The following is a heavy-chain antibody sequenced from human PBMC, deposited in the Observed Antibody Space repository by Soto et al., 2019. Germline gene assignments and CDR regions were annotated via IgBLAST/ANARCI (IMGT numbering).Heavy chain of an antibody. V-gene: IGHV3-23*01. CDR1: GFTFSSYA. CDR2: ISGSGGST. CDR3: AKGGYSYGYPFDY. J-gene: IGHJ4*02. D-gene: IGHD5-18*01. Sequence: GGSLRLSCAASGFTFSSYAMSWVRQAPGKGLEWVSAISGSGGSTYYADSVKGRFTISRDNSKNTLYLQMDSMRAEDTAVYYCAKGGYSYGYPFDYWGQGTLVTVSS.